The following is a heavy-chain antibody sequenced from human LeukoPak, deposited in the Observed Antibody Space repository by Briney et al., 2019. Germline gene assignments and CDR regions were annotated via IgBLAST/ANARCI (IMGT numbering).Heavy chain of an antibody. V-gene: IGHV4-34*01. CDR2: INHSGST. J-gene: IGHJ3*02. Sequence: SETLSLTCAVYGGSFSGYYWSWIRQPPGKGLEWIGEINHSGSTNYNPSLKSRVTISVDTSKNQFSLKLSSVTAADTAVYYCARHITYAFDIWGQGTMVTVSS. D-gene: IGHD2-21*01. CDR1: GGSFSGYY. CDR3: ARHITYAFDI.